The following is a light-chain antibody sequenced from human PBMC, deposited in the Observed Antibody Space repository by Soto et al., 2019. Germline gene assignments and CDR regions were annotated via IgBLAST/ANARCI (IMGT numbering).Light chain of an antibody. CDR2: TAS. V-gene: IGKV1-39*01. Sequence: DIQMTQSPSSLSASVGDRVTITCRASQTISSYLNWYQQKPGKAPELLIYTASSLQSGVPSRFSGSRSGTDFTLTISSLQPEDFATYYCQQSYNSPPTFGQGTKLEIK. J-gene: IGKJ2*01. CDR1: QTISSY. CDR3: QQSYNSPPT.